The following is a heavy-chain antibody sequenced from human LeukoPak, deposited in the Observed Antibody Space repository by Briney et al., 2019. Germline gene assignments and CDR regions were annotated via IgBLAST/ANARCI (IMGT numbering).Heavy chain of an antibody. J-gene: IGHJ2*01. CDR1: GFTFSDYY. CDR3: AKDQRFIAARPEYFDL. CDR2: ISSSGSTI. V-gene: IGHV3-11*01. Sequence: GGSLRLSCAASGFTFSDYYMSWIRQAPGKGLEWVSYISSSGSTIYYADSVKGRFTISRDNAKNSLYLQMNSLRAEDTAVYYCAKDQRFIAARPEYFDLWGRGTLVTVSS. D-gene: IGHD6-6*01.